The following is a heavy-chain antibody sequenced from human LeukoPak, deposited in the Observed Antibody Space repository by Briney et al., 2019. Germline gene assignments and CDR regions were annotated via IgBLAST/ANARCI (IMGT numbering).Heavy chain of an antibody. CDR1: GFTFSFYA. Sequence: SGGSLRLSCAASGFTFSFYAMTWVRQAPGKGLEWVSVISGDGDSTYYADSVKGRFTISGDNSKNTLYLQMNSLRAEDTAVYYCAKGYSGSWVGFDYWGQGTLVTVSS. CDR2: ISGDGDST. CDR3: AKGYSGSWVGFDY. V-gene: IGHV3-23*01. D-gene: IGHD1-26*01. J-gene: IGHJ4*02.